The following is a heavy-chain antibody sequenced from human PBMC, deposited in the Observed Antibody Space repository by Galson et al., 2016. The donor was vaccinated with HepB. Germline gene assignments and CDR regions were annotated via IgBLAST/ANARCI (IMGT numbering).Heavy chain of an antibody. CDR1: GFSISSSGVG. CDR2: IYWDDDE. Sequence: PALVKPTQTLTLTCSVSGFSISSSGVGVGWIRQTPGKALEWLALIYWDDDERYSPPLKSRLTVTKDTSKNQVVLTMTNMETVDSATYYCAKIDTITDYAAREWGKGILVIVSS. CDR3: AKIDTITDYAARE. J-gene: IGHJ4*02. D-gene: IGHD3-16*01. V-gene: IGHV2-5*02.